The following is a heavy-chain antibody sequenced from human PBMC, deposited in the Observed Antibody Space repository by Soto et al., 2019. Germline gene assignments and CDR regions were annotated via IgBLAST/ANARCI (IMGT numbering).Heavy chain of an antibody. Sequence: PSETLSLTCTVSGGSISSYYWSWIRQPPGKGLEWIGYTYYSGSTNYNPSLKSRVTISVDTSKNQFSLKLSSVTAADTAVYYCARAATIFGVVITGGAFDIWGQGTMVTVSS. J-gene: IGHJ3*02. CDR1: GGSISSYY. CDR3: ARAATIFGVVITGGAFDI. D-gene: IGHD3-3*01. CDR2: TYYSGST. V-gene: IGHV4-59*01.